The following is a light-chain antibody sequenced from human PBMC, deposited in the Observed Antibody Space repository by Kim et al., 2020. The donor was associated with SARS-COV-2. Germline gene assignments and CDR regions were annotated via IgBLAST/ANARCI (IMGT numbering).Light chain of an antibody. CDR3: QQYQSWPPVT. CDR1: QSVGSSY. CDR2: GAS. J-gene: IGKJ4*01. Sequence: PGESATLSCRASQSVGSSYLTWYQQKPGQAPRLLLYGASNRAPGIPDRFSGSGSGTDFTLTISSLQSEDFAVYFCQQYQSWPPVTFGGGTKVDIK. V-gene: IGKV3-20*01.